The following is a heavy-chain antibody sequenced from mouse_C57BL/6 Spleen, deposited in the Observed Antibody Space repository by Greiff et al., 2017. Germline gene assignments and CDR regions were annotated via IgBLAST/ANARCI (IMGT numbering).Heavy chain of an antibody. CDR2: IYPGDGDT. CDR1: GYAFSSSW. V-gene: IGHV1-82*01. Sequence: QVQLQQSGPELVKPGASVKISCKASGYAFSSSWMNWVKQRPGKGLEWIGRIYPGDGDTNYNGKFKGKATLTADKSSSTAYMQLSSLTSEDSAVYFCARNHYSNYFDYWGQGTTLTVSS. J-gene: IGHJ2*01. CDR3: ARNHYSNYFDY. D-gene: IGHD2-5*01.